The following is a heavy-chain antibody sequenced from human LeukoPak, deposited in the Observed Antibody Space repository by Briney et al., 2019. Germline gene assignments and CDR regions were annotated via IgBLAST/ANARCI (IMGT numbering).Heavy chain of an antibody. CDR3: AKDLIAAAGFDX. CDR1: GFTFSSYG. CDR2: ISYDGSNK. Sequence: GRSLRLSCAASGFTFSSYGMHWVRQAPGKGLEWVAVISYDGSNKYYADSVKGRFTISRDNSKNTLYLQMNSLRAEDTAVYYCAKDLIAAAGFDXXXQGTLVTVSS. J-gene: IGHJ5*02. D-gene: IGHD6-13*01. V-gene: IGHV3-30*18.